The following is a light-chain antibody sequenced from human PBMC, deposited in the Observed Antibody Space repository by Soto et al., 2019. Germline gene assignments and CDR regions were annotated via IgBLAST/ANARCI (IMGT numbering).Light chain of an antibody. CDR1: QSISSY. CDR2: AAS. Sequence: DIQMTQSPSSLSASVGDRVTITCRASQSISSYLNWYQQKPGKAPKLLIYAASSLQSGVPSRCSGSGSGTDFTLTISSLQPEDFATYYCQQSSSTPPTFGQGTKLEIK. J-gene: IGKJ2*01. CDR3: QQSSSTPPT. V-gene: IGKV1-39*01.